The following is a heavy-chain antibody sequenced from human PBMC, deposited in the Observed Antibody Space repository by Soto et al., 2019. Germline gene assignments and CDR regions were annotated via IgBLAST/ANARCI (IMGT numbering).Heavy chain of an antibody. J-gene: IGHJ3*02. D-gene: IGHD1-26*01. CDR3: ASTGEAPEGDESGKGDAFDI. Sequence: QVQLVQSGAEVKEPGSAVKVSCKAPADSFSSYGISWVRQAPGQGLEWMGGIIPIFGTTNYAEKFQGRVTITADESTNTAYMELSSLRSEDTALYYCASTGEAPEGDESGKGDAFDIWGQGTKVTVSS. CDR2: IIPIFGTT. CDR1: ADSFSSYG. V-gene: IGHV1-69*01.